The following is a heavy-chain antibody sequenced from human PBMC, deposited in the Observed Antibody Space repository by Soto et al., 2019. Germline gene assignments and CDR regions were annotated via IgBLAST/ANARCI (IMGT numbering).Heavy chain of an antibody. Sequence: EVQLVESGGGLIQPGGSLRLSCAASGFTVSSNYMSWVRQAPGKGLEWVSVIDSGGRTYYADYVKGRFTISRDNSKNTLYLQMNSLRAEDTAVYYCARDLWFSTLYWGQGTLVTVSS. D-gene: IGHD2-2*01. J-gene: IGHJ4*02. CDR1: GFTVSSNY. CDR2: IDSGGRT. V-gene: IGHV3-53*01. CDR3: ARDLWFSTLY.